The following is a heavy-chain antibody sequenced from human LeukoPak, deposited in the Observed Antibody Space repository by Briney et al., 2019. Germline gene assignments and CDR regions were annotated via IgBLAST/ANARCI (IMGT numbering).Heavy chain of an antibody. D-gene: IGHD1-14*01. CDR3: APAFAGNLVDD. CDR2: FALEDGEK. Sequence: GASVKVSCKVSGYTLSDLSMHWVRQAPGKGLEWMGSFALEDGEKVYAQKFQGRVTMTEDTSTGTAYMELSSLRSEDTAVYYCAPAFAGNLVDDWGQGTLVTVSS. CDR1: GYTLSDLS. V-gene: IGHV1-24*01. J-gene: IGHJ4*02.